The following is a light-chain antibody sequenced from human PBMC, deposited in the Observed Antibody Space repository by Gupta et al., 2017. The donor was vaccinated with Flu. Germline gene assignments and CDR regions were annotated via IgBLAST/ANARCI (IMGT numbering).Light chain of an antibody. CDR2: GKN. J-gene: IGLJ1*01. CDR1: SLRSYY. Sequence: SSEMTQDPAVSVALGQTVRITCQGDSLRSYYASWYQQKPGQAPVLVIYGKNNRPSGIPDRFYGYSSGNTASLTITGAQAEDEADYYCNSRDSSGNHHYVFGTGPKVTVL. CDR3: NSRDSSGNHHYV. V-gene: IGLV3-19*01.